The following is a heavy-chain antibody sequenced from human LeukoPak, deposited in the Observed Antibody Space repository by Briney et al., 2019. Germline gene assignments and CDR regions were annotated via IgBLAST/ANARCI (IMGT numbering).Heavy chain of an antibody. Sequence: GGSLRLSXAASGFTVSSNYMSWVRQAPGKGLEWVSVLYSDGITHYADSVKGRFTISRDNSKNTMYLQMSSLRVEDTAVYYCARDLENYWYFDLWGRGTRVTVSS. CDR2: LYSDGIT. J-gene: IGHJ2*01. V-gene: IGHV3-53*01. CDR1: GFTVSSNY. CDR3: ARDLENYWYFDL.